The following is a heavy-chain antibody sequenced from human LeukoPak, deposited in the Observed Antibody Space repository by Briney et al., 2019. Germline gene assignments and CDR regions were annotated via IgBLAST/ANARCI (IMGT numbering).Heavy chain of an antibody. D-gene: IGHD4-17*01. CDR3: TRMTTGHDY. CDR2: INHSGYT. Sequence: TSETLSLTCAVYGGSFSGYYWSWIRQTPGKGLEWIGEINHSGYTNDSPSLKSRVTLSIDTSRKQFSLNLRSVTVADTGIYYCTRMTTGHDYWGQGTLVTVSS. CDR1: GGSFSGYY. J-gene: IGHJ4*02. V-gene: IGHV4-34*01.